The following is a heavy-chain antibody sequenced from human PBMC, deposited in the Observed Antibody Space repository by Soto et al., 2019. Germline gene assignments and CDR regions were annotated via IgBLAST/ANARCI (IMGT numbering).Heavy chain of an antibody. CDR3: ARDPALYYDILTGYYNGLKEGGFDY. Sequence: ESGGGVVQPGRSLRLSCAASGFTFSSYAMHWVRQAPGKGLEWVAVISYDGSNKYYADSVKGRFTISRDNSKNTLYLQMNSLRAEDTAVYYCARDPALYYDILTGYYNGLKEGGFDYWGQGTLVTVSS. V-gene: IGHV3-30-3*01. CDR1: GFTFSSYA. D-gene: IGHD3-9*01. J-gene: IGHJ4*02. CDR2: ISYDGSNK.